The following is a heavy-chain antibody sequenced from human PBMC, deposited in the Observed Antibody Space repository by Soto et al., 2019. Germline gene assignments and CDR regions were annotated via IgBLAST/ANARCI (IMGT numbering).Heavy chain of an antibody. CDR3: AILIAVAGRGAGH. J-gene: IGHJ4*02. V-gene: IGHV3-23*01. CDR2: IRGSGTTT. D-gene: IGHD6-19*01. CDR1: GFTFSSYV. Sequence: EVQLLESGGGLVQPGGSLRLSCAGSGFTFSSYVMSWVRQAPGKGLEWVASIRGSGTTTNYADSVEGRFTISRDNSKNTLYLQLDSLRAEDTAMYYCAILIAVAGRGAGHWGQGALVTVSS.